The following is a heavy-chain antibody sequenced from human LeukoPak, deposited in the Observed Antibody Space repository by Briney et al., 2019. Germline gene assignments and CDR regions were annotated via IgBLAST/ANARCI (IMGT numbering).Heavy chain of an antibody. V-gene: IGHV3-23*01. CDR2: VSGSGGST. J-gene: IGHJ4*02. CDR3: AKVGNVDTAMVDY. CDR1: GFTFSSYA. Sequence: PGGSLRLSCAASGFTFSSYAMSWVRQAPGEGLEWVSAVSGSGGSTYYADSVKGRFTISRDNSKNTLYLQMNSLRAEDTAVYYCAKVGNVDTAMVDYWGQGTLVTVSS. D-gene: IGHD5-18*01.